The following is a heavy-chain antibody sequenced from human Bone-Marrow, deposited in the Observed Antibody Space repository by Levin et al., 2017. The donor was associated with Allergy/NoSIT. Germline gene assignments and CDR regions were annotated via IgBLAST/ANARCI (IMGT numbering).Heavy chain of an antibody. CDR3: ARDKILHY. CDR1: GFPVNGDY. V-gene: IGHV3-53*01. J-gene: IGHJ4*02. CDR2: THSGGNS. Sequence: GGSLRLSCAASGFPVNGDYMSWVRQAPGKGLEWVAVTHSGGNSYYADSLKGRFTISRDNSQNTVFLQMNSLKAEDTAVYFCARDKILHYWGQGTVVTVSS.